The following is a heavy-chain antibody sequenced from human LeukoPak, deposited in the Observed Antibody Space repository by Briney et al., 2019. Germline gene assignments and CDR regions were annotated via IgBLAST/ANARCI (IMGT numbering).Heavy chain of an antibody. Sequence: GGSLRLSCAASGFTFSSYGMHWVRQAPGKGLEWVAVISYDGSNKYYADSVKGRFTISRDNSKNTLYLQMNSLRAEDTAVYYCAKDMVRGVISPVDYWGQGTLVTVSS. CDR3: AKDMVRGVISPVDY. V-gene: IGHV3-30*18. CDR1: GFTFSSYG. D-gene: IGHD3-10*01. CDR2: ISYDGSNK. J-gene: IGHJ4*02.